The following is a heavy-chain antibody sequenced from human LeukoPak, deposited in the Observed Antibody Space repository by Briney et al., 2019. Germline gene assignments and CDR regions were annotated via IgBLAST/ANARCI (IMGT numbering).Heavy chain of an antibody. Sequence: ASVKVSCKASGYTFTSYDINWVRLATGQGLEWMGWMNPNSGNTGYAQKFQGRVTITRNTSISTAYMELSSLRSEDTAVYYCARVPGSYYVDFDYWGQGTLVTVSS. V-gene: IGHV1-8*03. CDR2: MNPNSGNT. D-gene: IGHD3-10*01. CDR3: ARVPGSYYVDFDY. CDR1: GYTFTSYD. J-gene: IGHJ4*02.